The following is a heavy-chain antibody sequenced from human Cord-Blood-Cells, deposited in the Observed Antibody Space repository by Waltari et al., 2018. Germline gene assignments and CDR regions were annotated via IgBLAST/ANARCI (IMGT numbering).Heavy chain of an antibody. Sequence: QVQLVQSGAEVKKPGASVKVSCKASGYTFTGYYMHWVRQAPGQGLEWMGWINPKSGGTNYAQKFQGRVTMTRDTSISTAYMELSRLRSDDTAVYYCARVGPIVVVPAAIAFDIWGQGTMVTVSS. CDR1: GYTFTGYY. D-gene: IGHD2-2*02. J-gene: IGHJ3*02. CDR3: ARVGPIVVVPAAIAFDI. CDR2: INPKSGGT. V-gene: IGHV1-2*02.